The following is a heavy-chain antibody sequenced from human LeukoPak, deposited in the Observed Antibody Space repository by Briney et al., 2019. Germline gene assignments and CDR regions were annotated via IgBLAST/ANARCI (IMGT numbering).Heavy chain of an antibody. CDR3: AEQYCSGGSCYSY. Sequence: SGGSLRLSCSASGFTFSTYWMSWVRQAPGKGLEWVANMRRDGNEIYYLDSVRGRFTISRDNSKNTLYLQMSSLRAEDTAVYYCAEQYCSGGSCYSYWGQGTLVTVSS. V-gene: IGHV3-7*03. CDR1: GFTFSTYW. CDR2: MRRDGNEI. J-gene: IGHJ4*02. D-gene: IGHD2-15*01.